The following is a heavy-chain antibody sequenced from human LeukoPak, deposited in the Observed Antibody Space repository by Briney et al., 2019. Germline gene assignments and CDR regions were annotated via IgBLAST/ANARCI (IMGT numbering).Heavy chain of an antibody. D-gene: IGHD1-14*01. Sequence: LPGGSLRFSCAASGFTICSNYMSWLRQAPGKGRECFSVIYSGGSTYYAVSVKGRFTISRDNSKNTLYLQMNSLRAEDTAVYYCARAPNQETLGYDYWGQGTLVTVSS. CDR1: GFTICSNY. J-gene: IGHJ4*02. V-gene: IGHV3-53*01. CDR3: ARAPNQETLGYDY. CDR2: IYSGGST.